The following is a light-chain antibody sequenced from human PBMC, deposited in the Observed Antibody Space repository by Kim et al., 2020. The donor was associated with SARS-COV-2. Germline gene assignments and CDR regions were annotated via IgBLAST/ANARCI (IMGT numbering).Light chain of an antibody. CDR3: QQYHWAPDT. V-gene: IGKV3-20*01. CDR1: ERLPRNY. CDR2: DAS. J-gene: IGKJ2*01. Sequence: EIVMTQSPATLSLSPGERATLSCRASERLPRNYLAWFQQKPGQAPRLLIYDASSRATGVPDRFSGSGSGTDFTLTISRLEPEDFAVYFCQQYHWAPDTFGQGTKLEI.